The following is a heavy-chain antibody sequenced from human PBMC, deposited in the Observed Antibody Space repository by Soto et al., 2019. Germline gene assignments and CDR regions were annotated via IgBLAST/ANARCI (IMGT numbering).Heavy chain of an antibody. Sequence: QVQLVESGGGVVQPGRSLRFSCAASGFTFSNYGMHWVRQAPGKGLEWVAVISSDGNNKYYVDSVKGRFTISRDNSKNTLYMQMNRVRVEDTDVYYCAKDRGIVWNYYRLDAWGQVTTVTVSS. CDR2: ISSDGNNK. CDR3: AKDRGIVWNYYRLDA. J-gene: IGHJ6*02. D-gene: IGHD1-1*01. CDR1: GFTFSNYG. V-gene: IGHV3-30*18.